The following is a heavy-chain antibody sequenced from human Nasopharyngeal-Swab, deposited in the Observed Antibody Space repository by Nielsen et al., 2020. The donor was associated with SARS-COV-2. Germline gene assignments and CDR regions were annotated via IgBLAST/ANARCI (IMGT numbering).Heavy chain of an antibody. D-gene: IGHD3-3*01. CDR3: ARGVGVDDFWSGRFDY. Sequence: GESLKISCAAPGFTVSGNFMTWVRQAPGKGLEWVSVIYSAGQTNYADSVKGRFTISRDNSKNTLYLQMNSLRAEDTAVYYCARGVGVDDFWSGRFDYWGQGTLVTVSS. CDR1: GFTVSGNF. V-gene: IGHV3-53*01. CDR2: IYSAGQT. J-gene: IGHJ4*02.